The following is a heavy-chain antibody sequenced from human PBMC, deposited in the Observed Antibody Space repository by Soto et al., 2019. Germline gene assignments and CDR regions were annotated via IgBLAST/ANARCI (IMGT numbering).Heavy chain of an antibody. CDR1: GGYIRTYY. V-gene: IGHV4-59*01. J-gene: IGHJ4*02. CDR2: IYYSGST. CDR3: ARNEGSGHRYPFDY. D-gene: IGHD2-15*01. Sequence: SETLSLTCTVSGGYIRTYYWSWIRQPPGKGLEWIGHIYYSGSTNYNPSLNSRVTISVDTSKNQFSLRLTSVTAADTAVYYCARNEGSGHRYPFDYWGQGTLVTVSS.